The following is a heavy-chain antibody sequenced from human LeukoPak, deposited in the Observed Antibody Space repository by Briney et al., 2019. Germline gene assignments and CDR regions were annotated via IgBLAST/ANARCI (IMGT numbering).Heavy chain of an antibody. CDR3: ARGVYGSGRHDAFDI. Sequence: SQTLSLICTVSGGSISSGDYYWSWIRQPPGKGLEWIGYIYYSGSTYYNPSLKSRVTISVDTSKNQFPLKLSSVTAADTAVYYCARGVYGSGRHDAFDIWGQGTMVTVSS. CDR2: IYYSGST. J-gene: IGHJ3*02. D-gene: IGHD3-10*01. CDR1: GGSISSGDYY. V-gene: IGHV4-30-4*01.